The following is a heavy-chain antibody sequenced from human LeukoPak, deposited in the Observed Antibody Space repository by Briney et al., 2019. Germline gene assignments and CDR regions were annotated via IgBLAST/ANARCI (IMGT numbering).Heavy chain of an antibody. CDR1: GGSISSSNW. D-gene: IGHD3/OR15-3a*01. V-gene: IGHV4-4*02. Sequence: SETLSLTCAVSGGSISSSNWWSWVRQPPGKGLGWIGEIYHSGSTNYNPSLKSRVTISVDKSKNQFSLKLSSVTAADTAVYYCARHGGTGVTLVQVYYFDYRGQGTLVTVSS. CDR2: IYHSGST. CDR3: ARHGGTGVTLVQVYYFDY. J-gene: IGHJ4*02.